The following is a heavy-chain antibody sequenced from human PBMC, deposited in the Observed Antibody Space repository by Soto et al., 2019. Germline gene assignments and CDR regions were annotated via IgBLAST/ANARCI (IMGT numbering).Heavy chain of an antibody. V-gene: IGHV2-5*02. CDR2: IYWDDDK. CDR3: AHTYSSSWYGADDAFDI. J-gene: IGHJ3*02. Sequence: QITLKESGPTLVKPTQTLTLTCTVSGFSLSTSGVGVGWIRQPPGKALEWLALIYWDDDKRYSPSLKSRFTITKDTSKNQVVLTMTNMEPVDTATYYCAHTYSSSWYGADDAFDIWGQGTMVTVSS. CDR1: GFSLSTSGVG. D-gene: IGHD6-13*01.